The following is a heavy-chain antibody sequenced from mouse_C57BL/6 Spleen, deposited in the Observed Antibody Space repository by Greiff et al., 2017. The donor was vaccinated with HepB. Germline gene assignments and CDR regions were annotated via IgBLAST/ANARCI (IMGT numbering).Heavy chain of an antibody. J-gene: IGHJ4*01. CDR2: IDPENGDT. CDR1: GFNIKDDY. V-gene: IGHV14-4*01. Sequence: EVQLQQSGAELVRPGASVKLSCTASGFNIKDDYMHWVKQRPEQGLEWIGWIDPENGDTEYASKFQGKATITADTSSNTAYLPLSSLTSEDTAVYCGTTKGDYYAMDYWGQGTSVTVSS. CDR3: TTKGDYYAMDY.